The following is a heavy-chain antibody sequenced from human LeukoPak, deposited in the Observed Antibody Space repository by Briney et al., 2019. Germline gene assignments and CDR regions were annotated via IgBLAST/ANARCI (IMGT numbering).Heavy chain of an antibody. CDR3: ARDYYDSSGYYLTQYYYYYYGMDV. Sequence: SETLSLTCTVSGVSITHYWGWIRQPPGKGLEWIGEINHSGSTNYNPSLKSRVTISVDTSKNQFSLKLSSVTAADTAVYYCARDYYDSSGYYLTQYYYYYYGMDVWGQGTTVTVSS. D-gene: IGHD3-22*01. CDR2: INHSGST. CDR1: GVSITHY. J-gene: IGHJ6*02. V-gene: IGHV4-34*01.